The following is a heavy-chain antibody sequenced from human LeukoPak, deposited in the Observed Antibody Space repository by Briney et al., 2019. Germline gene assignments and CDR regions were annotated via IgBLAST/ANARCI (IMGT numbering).Heavy chain of an antibody. CDR2: IYSGGST. CDR3: ARGPSGDHNT. J-gene: IGHJ4*02. CDR1: EFSVGSNY. D-gene: IGHD5-12*01. Sequence: GGSLRLSCAASEFSVGSNYMTWVRQAPGKGLEWVSLIYSGGSTYYAASVKGRFTISRDNSKNTLYLQMNSLRAEDTAVYYCARGPSGDHNTGGQRTLGTVSS. V-gene: IGHV3-66*01.